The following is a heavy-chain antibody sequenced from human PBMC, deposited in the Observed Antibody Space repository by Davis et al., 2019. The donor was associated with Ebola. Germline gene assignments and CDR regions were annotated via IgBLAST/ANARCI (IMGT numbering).Heavy chain of an antibody. CDR2: ISSGSSTI. D-gene: IGHD5-18*01. CDR3: ARDPDTAMASDAFDI. Sequence: GESLKISCAASGFTFSNYGMHWVRQAPGKGLEWVSYISSGSSTIYYADSVKGRFTISRDNAKNSLYLQMNSLRDEDTAVYYCARDPDTAMASDAFDIWGQGTMVTVSS. V-gene: IGHV3-48*02. CDR1: GFTFSNYG. J-gene: IGHJ3*02.